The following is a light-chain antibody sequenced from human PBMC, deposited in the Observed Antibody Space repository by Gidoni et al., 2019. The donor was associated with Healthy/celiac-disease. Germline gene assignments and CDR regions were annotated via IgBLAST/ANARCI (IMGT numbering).Light chain of an antibody. V-gene: IGLV1-47*01. J-gene: IGLJ3*02. CDR2: RNN. CDR1: SSNIGSNY. Sequence: EQTVTISCSGSSSNIGSNYVYWYQQRPGTAPKLLIYRNNQRPSGVPDRFSGSKSGTSASLAISGLRSEDEADYYCAAWDDSLSGPWVFGGGTKLTVL. CDR3: AAWDDSLSGPWV.